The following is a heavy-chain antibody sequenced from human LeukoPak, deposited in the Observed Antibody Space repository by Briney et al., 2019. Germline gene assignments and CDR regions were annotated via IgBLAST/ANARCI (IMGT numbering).Heavy chain of an antibody. J-gene: IGHJ5*02. Sequence: ASVKVSCKASGYTFTSYGISWVRQAPGQGLEWMGWISAYNGDTNYAQKLQGRVTMTTDTSTSTAYMELRSLRSDDTAVYYCARVVRHITMIVVVTEMFDPWGQGTLVTVSS. V-gene: IGHV1-18*01. CDR2: ISAYNGDT. CDR3: ARVVRHITMIVVVTEMFDP. CDR1: GYTFTSYG. D-gene: IGHD3-22*01.